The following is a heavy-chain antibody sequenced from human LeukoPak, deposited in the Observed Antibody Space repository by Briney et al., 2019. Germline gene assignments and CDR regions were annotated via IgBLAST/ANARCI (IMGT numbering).Heavy chain of an antibody. CDR1: GGSISSYY. CDR2: IYYSGST. J-gene: IGHJ3*02. V-gene: IGHV4-59*01. D-gene: IGHD3-22*01. CDR3: ASDSLYYYDSSGYYHHDAFDI. Sequence: SETLSLTCTVSGGSISSYYWSWIRQPPGKGLEWIGYIYYSGSTNYNPSLKSRVTISVDTSKNQFSLKLSSVTAADTAVYYCASDSLYYYDSSGYYHHDAFDIWGQGTMVTVSS.